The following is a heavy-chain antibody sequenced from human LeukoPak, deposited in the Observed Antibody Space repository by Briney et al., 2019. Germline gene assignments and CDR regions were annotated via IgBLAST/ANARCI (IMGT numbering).Heavy chain of an antibody. D-gene: IGHD5-18*01. CDR2: INPTSGGT. V-gene: IGHV1-2*02. CDR1: GYTFTGYY. Sequence: ASVKVSCKASGYTFTGYYMHWVRQAPGQGLEWMGWINPTSGGTNYAQKFQGRVTMTRDTSISTAYMELSRLRSDDTAVYYCARVRIQLWLLSGFRDDAFDIWGQGTMVTVSS. CDR3: ARVRIQLWLLSGFRDDAFDI. J-gene: IGHJ3*02.